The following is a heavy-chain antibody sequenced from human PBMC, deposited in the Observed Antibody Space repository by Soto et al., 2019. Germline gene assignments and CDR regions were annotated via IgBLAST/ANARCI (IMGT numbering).Heavy chain of an antibody. CDR3: AGILRYFDWVKYNWFDP. V-gene: IGHV4-4*07. Sequence: SETLSLTCTVSGGSISSYYWSWIRQPAGKGLEWIGRIYTSGSTNYNPSLKSRVTMSVDTSKNHFSLKLSSVTAADTAVYYCAGILRYFDWVKYNWFDPWGQGTLVTVSS. CDR2: IYTSGST. J-gene: IGHJ5*02. CDR1: GGSISSYY. D-gene: IGHD3-9*01.